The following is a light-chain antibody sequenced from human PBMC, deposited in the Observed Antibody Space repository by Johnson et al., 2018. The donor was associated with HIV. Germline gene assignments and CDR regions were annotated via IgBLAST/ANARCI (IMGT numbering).Light chain of an antibody. CDR2: DNN. J-gene: IGLJ1*01. Sequence: QSVLTQPPSVSAAPGQKVTISCSGSSSNIGDNYVSWYQQLPGTAPKLLIYDNNNRPSGIPDRCSGSKSGTSATLGITGLQTGDEADYYCGTWDTSLSSYVFGTGTKVTAL. V-gene: IGLV1-51*01. CDR1: SSNIGDNY. CDR3: GTWDTSLSSYV.